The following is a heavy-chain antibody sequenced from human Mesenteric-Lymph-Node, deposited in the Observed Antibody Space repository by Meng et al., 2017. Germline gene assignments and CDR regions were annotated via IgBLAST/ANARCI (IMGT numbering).Heavy chain of an antibody. CDR1: GFTFSSYE. V-gene: IGHV3-48*03. CDR3: ARDRIQLWSGGYYYYGMDV. CDR2: ISSSGSTI. Sequence: GESLKISCAASGFTFSSYEMNWVRQAPGKGLEWVSYISSSGSTIYYADSVKGRFTISRDNAKNSLYLQMNSLRAEDTAVYYCARDRIQLWSGGYYYYGMDVWGQGNTVNVAS. J-gene: IGHJ6*02. D-gene: IGHD5-18*01.